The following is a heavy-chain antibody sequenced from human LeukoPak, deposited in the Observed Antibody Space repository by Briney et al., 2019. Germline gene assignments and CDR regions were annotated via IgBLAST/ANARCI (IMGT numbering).Heavy chain of an antibody. Sequence: ESGPTLVNPTQTLTLTCTFSGFSLSTSGMCVSWIGQPPGKALEWLARIDWDDDKYYSTSLETRLTISKDTSKIQVVLTMTNMDPVDTATYYCARIRYSSGWYAFDIWGQGTMVTVSS. V-gene: IGHV2-70*11. J-gene: IGHJ3*02. CDR2: IDWDDDK. CDR1: GFSLSTSGMC. D-gene: IGHD6-19*01. CDR3: ARIRYSSGWYAFDI.